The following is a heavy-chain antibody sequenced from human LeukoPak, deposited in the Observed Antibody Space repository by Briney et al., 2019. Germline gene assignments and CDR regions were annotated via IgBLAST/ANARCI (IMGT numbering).Heavy chain of an antibody. CDR3: ARSSVAFPRLFDY. D-gene: IGHD6-19*01. CDR1: GGSFSGYY. J-gene: IGHJ4*02. CDR2: INHSGST. V-gene: IGHV4-34*01. Sequence: SETLSLTCAVYGGSFSGYYWSWIRQPPGKGLEWIGEINHSGSTNYKPSLKSRVTISVDTSKNQFSLKLSSVTAADTAVYYCARSSVAFPRLFDYWGQGTLVTVSS.